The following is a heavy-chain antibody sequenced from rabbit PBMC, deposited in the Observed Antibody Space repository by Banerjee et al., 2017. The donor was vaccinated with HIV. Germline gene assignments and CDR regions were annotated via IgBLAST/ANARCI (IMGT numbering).Heavy chain of an antibody. CDR2: INTGSSGST. V-gene: IGHV1S45*01. CDR3: ARDDVVRDGFGSFLL. CDR1: GFDFRSYA. D-gene: IGHD3-1*01. Sequence: QDQLKQSGGGLVQPGGTLTLSFKAYGFDFRSYAMLWVRQAPGKGLEWIGCINTGSSGSTYYATWAKGRFTISKTSSTTVTLQMTSLTVADTATYFCARDDVVRDGFGSFLLWGPGTLVTVS. J-gene: IGHJ4*01.